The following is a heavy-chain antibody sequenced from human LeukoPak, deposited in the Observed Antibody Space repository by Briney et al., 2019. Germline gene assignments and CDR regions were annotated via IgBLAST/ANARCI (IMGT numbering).Heavy chain of an antibody. CDR3: ARVGVRGWEVTNFDY. J-gene: IGHJ4*02. Sequence: PSDTLSLTRAVSGYSISSGYYWGWIRQPPGKGLEWIGSIYHSGSTYYNPSLKSRVTVSVDTSKNQFSLKLSSVTAADTAVYYCARVGVRGWEVTNFDYWGQGTLVTVSS. D-gene: IGHD1-26*01. V-gene: IGHV4-38-2*01. CDR1: GYSISSGYY. CDR2: IYHSGST.